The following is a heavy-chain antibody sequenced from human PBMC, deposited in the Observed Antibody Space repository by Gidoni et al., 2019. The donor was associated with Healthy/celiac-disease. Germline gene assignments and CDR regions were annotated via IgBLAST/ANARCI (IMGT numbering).Heavy chain of an antibody. Sequence: EVQLVESGGGLIQPGGSLRLSCAASGFTVSSNYMSWVHQAPGKGLEWVSVIYSGGSTYYADSVKGRFTISRDNSKNTLYLQMNSLRAEDTAVYYCAREVRSAYCGGDCYPDYFDYWGQGTLVTVSS. CDR2: IYSGGST. CDR3: AREVRSAYCGGDCYPDYFDY. D-gene: IGHD2-21*02. V-gene: IGHV3-53*01. CDR1: GFTVSSNY. J-gene: IGHJ4*02.